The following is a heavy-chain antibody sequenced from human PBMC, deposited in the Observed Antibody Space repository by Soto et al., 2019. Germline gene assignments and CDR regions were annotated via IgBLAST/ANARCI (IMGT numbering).Heavy chain of an antibody. CDR1: GGSISSGGYY. D-gene: IGHD3-10*01. Sequence: NPSETLSLTCTVSGGSISSGGYYWSWIRQHPGKGLEWIGYIYYSGSTYYNPSLKSRVTISVDTSKNQFSLKLSSVTAADTAVYYCARAPRGVITPRGRDWFDPWGQGTLVTVSS. V-gene: IGHV4-31*03. CDR3: ARAPRGVITPRGRDWFDP. CDR2: IYYSGST. J-gene: IGHJ5*02.